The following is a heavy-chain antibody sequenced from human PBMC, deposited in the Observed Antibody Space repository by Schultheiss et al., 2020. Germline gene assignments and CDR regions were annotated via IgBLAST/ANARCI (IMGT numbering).Heavy chain of an antibody. CDR1: GGSFSDYS. CDR2: IYYSGST. J-gene: IGHJ6*02. D-gene: IGHD2-15*01. CDR3: AKDRTVVAATLGYYYGMDV. V-gene: IGHV4-59*01. Sequence: SETLSLTCAVYGGSFSDYSWTWIRQPPGKGLEWIGYIYYSGSTNYNPSLKSRVTISVDTSKNQFSLKLSSVTAADTAVYYCAKDRTVVAATLGYYYGMDVWGQGTTVTVSS.